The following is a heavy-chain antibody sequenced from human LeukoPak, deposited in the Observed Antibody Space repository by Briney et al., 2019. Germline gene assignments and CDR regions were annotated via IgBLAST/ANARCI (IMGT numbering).Heavy chain of an antibody. V-gene: IGHV1-2*02. Sequence: ASVKVSCTAFGYTFTNYFMHWVRQAPGQGLEWMGWINPNNGDTKCAEKFQGRVTMTRDKSISTAYMELSRLTFDDTAVYYCVRGVSSVATPYFDYWGQGALVTVPS. D-gene: IGHD5-12*01. CDR1: GYTFTNYF. CDR2: INPNNGDT. CDR3: VRGVSSVATPYFDY. J-gene: IGHJ4*02.